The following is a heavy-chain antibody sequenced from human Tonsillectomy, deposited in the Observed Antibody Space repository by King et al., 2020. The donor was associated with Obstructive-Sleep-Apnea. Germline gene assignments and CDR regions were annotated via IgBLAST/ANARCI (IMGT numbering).Heavy chain of an antibody. J-gene: IGHJ6*02. CDR3: ARETGYCSGGRCYRFGLGV. CDR2: ISSSSSYI. D-gene: IGHD2-15*01. V-gene: IGHV3-21*01. CDR1: GFTFSSHT. Sequence: QLVQSGGGLVKPGGSLRLSCAASGFTFSSHTMNWVRQAPGKGLEWVSSISSSSSYIYYADSVRGRFTISRDNAKNSLYLQMNSLRAEDTAVYYCARETGYCSGGRCYRFGLGVWGQGTTVTVSS.